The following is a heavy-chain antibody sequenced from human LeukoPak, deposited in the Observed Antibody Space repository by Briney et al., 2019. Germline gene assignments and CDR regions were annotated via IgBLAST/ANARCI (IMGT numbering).Heavy chain of an antibody. J-gene: IGHJ1*01. CDR3: AKDFEEGTLGLGFSLYFQH. CDR1: GFTFSSYA. V-gene: IGHV3-23*01. CDR2: ISPTGGRT. Sequence: PGGSLRLSCAASGFTFSSYAMSWVRQAPGKGLEWVSTISPTGGRTYYADSERGRFTISRDNYKHTLYFQTDSVRAEDTAVYYCAKDFEEGTLGLGFSLYFQHWGQGTLVTVSS. D-gene: IGHD3-3*02.